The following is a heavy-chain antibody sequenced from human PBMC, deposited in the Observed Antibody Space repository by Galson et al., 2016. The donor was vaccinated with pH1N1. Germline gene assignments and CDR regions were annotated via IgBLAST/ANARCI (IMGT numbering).Heavy chain of an antibody. J-gene: IGHJ3*02. D-gene: IGHD4-17*01. V-gene: IGHV5-51*03. CDR1: GYRFTSYW. CDR2: VNPGGSTI. Sequence: QSGAEVKKPGESLKISCKASGYRFTSYWIAWVRQVPGKGLEWVGIVNPGGSTIRYSPPFQGQVTISSDKSINTAYLQWISLKASDTATDYCAGQYDFGDYRGDAFDIWGQGTMVIVSS. CDR3: AGQYDFGDYRGDAFDI.